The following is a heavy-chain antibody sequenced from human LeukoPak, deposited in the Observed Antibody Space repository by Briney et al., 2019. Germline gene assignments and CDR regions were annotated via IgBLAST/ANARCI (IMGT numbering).Heavy chain of an antibody. Sequence: GGSLRLSCAASGFTFSTHDVNWVRQAPGKGLEWVSFINSRSSTIYYADSVKGRFTISRDNAKNSLYLQMNSLRAEDTAVYYCARRRYYYNSGGYLDYWGQGTLVTVPS. V-gene: IGHV3-48*04. D-gene: IGHD3-22*01. CDR1: GFTFSTHD. CDR2: INSRSSTI. CDR3: ARRRYYYNSGGYLDY. J-gene: IGHJ4*02.